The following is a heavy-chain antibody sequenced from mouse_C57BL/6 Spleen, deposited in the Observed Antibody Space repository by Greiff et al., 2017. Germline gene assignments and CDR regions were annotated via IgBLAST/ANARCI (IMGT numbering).Heavy chain of an antibody. D-gene: IGHD2-3*01. V-gene: IGHV14-4*01. Sequence: VQLKQSGAELVRPGASVKLSCTASGFNIKDDYMHWVKQRPEQGLEWIGWIDPENGATEYASKFQGKATITADTSSNPAYLQLSSLTSEDTAVYYCTTFYDSSYWGQGTLVTVSA. CDR2: IDPENGAT. CDR3: TTFYDSSY. J-gene: IGHJ3*01. CDR1: GFNIKDDY.